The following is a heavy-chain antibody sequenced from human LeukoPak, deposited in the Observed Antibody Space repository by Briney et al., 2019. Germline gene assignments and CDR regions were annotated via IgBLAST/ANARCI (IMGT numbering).Heavy chain of an antibody. Sequence: SETLSLTCTLSGGSISTYYWSWIRQPPGKGLEWIGYIYHSGSTNYNPSLKSRVTISVDTSKSQFSLKLASVTAADTAVYYCARGGGYASPIGYWGQGALVTVSS. CDR1: GGSISTYY. CDR2: IYHSGST. D-gene: IGHD5-12*01. J-gene: IGHJ4*02. CDR3: ARGGGYASPIGY. V-gene: IGHV4-59*01.